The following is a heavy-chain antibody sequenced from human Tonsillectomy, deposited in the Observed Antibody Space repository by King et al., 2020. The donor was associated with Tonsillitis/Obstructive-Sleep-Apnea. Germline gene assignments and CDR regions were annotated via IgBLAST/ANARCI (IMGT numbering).Heavy chain of an antibody. J-gene: IGHJ6*03. V-gene: IGHV3-53*01. D-gene: IGHD3-10*01. CDR3: ARDQDYGSGSYFHYYYYMDV. Sequence: VQLVESGGGLIQPGGSLRLSCAASGFTVSSNYMSWVRQAPGKGLECVSVIYLGVRTYYADSSKGRFTISRDNSKNTPYLQMNSLRAEDTAVYYCARDQDYGSGSYFHYYYYMDVWGKGTTVTVSS. CDR1: GFTVSSNY. CDR2: IYLGVRT.